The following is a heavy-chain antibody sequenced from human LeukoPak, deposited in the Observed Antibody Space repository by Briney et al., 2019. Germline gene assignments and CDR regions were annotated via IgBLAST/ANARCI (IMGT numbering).Heavy chain of an antibody. CDR2: IKHDGSSI. V-gene: IGHV3-74*01. CDR1: GFTFSSYG. Sequence: PGRSLRLSCAASGFTFSSYGMHWVRQAPGKGLMCVARIKHDGSSINYADSVKGRFTISRDNAENTLYLQMNSLRADDTAVYYCARAYDFWSGSGYYDNWGQGTQVTVSS. J-gene: IGHJ4*02. CDR3: ARAYDFWSGSGYYDN. D-gene: IGHD3-3*01.